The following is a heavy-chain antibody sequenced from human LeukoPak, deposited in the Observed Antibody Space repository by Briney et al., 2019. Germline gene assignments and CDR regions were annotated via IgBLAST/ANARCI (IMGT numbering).Heavy chain of an antibody. Sequence: SETLSLTCAVYGGPFSGYYWSWIRQPPGKGLEWIGEINHSGSTNYNPSLKSRVTISVDTSKNQFSLKLSSVTAADTAVYYCARGDTGGYDYWGQGTLVTVSS. D-gene: IGHD5-12*01. CDR1: GGPFSGYY. CDR2: INHSGST. V-gene: IGHV4-34*01. CDR3: ARGDTGGYDY. J-gene: IGHJ4*02.